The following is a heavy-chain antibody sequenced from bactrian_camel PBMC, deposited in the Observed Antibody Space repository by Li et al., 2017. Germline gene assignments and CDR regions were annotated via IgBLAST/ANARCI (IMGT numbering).Heavy chain of an antibody. CDR3: TKDTDYGVAYNH. J-gene: IGHJ4*01. D-gene: IGHD2*01. CDR2: TSRDGDAA. V-gene: IGHV3S1*01. CDR1: GYTYNRNC. Sequence: HVQLVESGGALVQPGGSLRLSCAASGYTYNRNCMAWFRQAPGKGLEWVSSTSRDGDAAAYGDSVKDRFTISRDNGKNAVFLQMNSLKPEDTAVYYCTKDTDYGVAYNHWGQGTQVTVS.